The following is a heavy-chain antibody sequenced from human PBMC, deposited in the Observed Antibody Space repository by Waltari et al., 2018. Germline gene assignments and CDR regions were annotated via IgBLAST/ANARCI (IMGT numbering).Heavy chain of an antibody. D-gene: IGHD2-21*01. CDR2: IYWTDGT. V-gene: IGHV2-5*01. Sequence: QLTLKETGPTLQKPTQTPTLTCSVSGFSLSTNGGGVGWIRQPPGKALEWLGLIYWTDGTAYNPSLESRLTFTKDTSKTQVCLKMTNVDAVDTATYYCAHIFAISAAYFDYWGQGTLVTGS. CDR3: AHIFAISAAYFDY. CDR1: GFSLSTNGGG. J-gene: IGHJ4*02.